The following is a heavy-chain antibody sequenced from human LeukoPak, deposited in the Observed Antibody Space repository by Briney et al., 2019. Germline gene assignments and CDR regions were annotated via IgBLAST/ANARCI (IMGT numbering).Heavy chain of an antibody. D-gene: IGHD3-10*01. CDR3: ARGEALRFGELFYYYYYLYV. CDR1: CGSISSYI. Sequence: SSTLILSCAASCGSISSYIRCWLRQPAGKGLEWIGRIYTSCNTNYNPSFKSRVTISVDTSTNPFSLQQSYMNASDTAMYYYARGEALRFGELFYYYYYLYVWGKGTTVTVSS. CDR2: IYTSCNT. V-gene: IGHV4-59*10. J-gene: IGHJ6*03.